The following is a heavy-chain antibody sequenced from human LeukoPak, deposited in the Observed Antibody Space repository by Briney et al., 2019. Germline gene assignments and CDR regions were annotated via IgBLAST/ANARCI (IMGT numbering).Heavy chain of an antibody. D-gene: IGHD3-9*01. V-gene: IGHV3-33*06. Sequence: GGSLRLSCVTSGFQFTNYAIHWVRQAPGKGLEWVAVIWYDGSNKYYADSVKGRFTISGDNSKNTLYLQMNSLRAEDTAVYYCAKPDILTGYFDYWGQGTLVTVSS. CDR2: IWYDGSNK. J-gene: IGHJ4*02. CDR3: AKPDILTGYFDY. CDR1: GFQFTNYA.